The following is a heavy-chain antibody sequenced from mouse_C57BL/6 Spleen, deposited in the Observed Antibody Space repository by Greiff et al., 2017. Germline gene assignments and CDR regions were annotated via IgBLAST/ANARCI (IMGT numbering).Heavy chain of an antibody. V-gene: IGHV5-12*01. CDR2: ISNGGGST. J-gene: IGHJ2*01. D-gene: IGHD4-1*01. Sequence: EVQRVESGGGLVQPGGSLKLSCAASGFTFSDYYMYWVRQTPEKRLEWVAYISNGGGSTYYPDTVKGRFTISRDNDKNTLYLQMSRLKSEDTAMYYCARRKLGYFDYWGQGTTLTVSS. CDR3: ARRKLGYFDY. CDR1: GFTFSDYY.